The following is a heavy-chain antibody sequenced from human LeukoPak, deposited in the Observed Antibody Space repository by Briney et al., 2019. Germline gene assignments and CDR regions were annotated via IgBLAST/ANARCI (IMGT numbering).Heavy chain of an antibody. V-gene: IGHV3-23*01. D-gene: IGHD3-22*01. J-gene: IGHJ4*02. Sequence: GGSLRLSCAASGFTFNNYAMSWVREAPGKGLEWVSGIRGGGARTYYPDSVKGRFTISRDNSKNTLYLQMNSLRAEDTAVYYCAKDSSYYYGSTCYIDYWGQGALVTVSS. CDR3: AKDSSYYYGSTCYIDY. CDR1: GFTFNNYA. CDR2: IRGGGART.